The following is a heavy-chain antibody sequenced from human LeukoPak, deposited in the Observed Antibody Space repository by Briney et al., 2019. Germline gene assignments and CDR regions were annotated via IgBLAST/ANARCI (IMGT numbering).Heavy chain of an antibody. V-gene: IGHV1-69*02. CDR3: AREWQQLVLTTYWYFDL. J-gene: IGHJ2*01. CDR1: GGTFSSYT. CDR2: IIPILSIA. Sequence: SVKVSCKASGGTFSSYTISWVRQAPGPGLERLGRIIPILSIANYAQKFQGRVTITADKSTSTAYMELSSLRSEDTAVYYCAREWQQLVLTTYWYFDLWGRGTLVTVSS. D-gene: IGHD6-13*01.